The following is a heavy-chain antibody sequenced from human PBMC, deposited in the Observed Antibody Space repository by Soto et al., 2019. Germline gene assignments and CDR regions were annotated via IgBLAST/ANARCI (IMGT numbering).Heavy chain of an antibody. CDR2: IIPILGIA. Sequence: QVQLVQSGAEVKKPGSSVKVSCKASGGTFSSYTISWVRQAPGQGLEWMGRIIPILGIANYAQKFQGRGTITADKSTSTAYMELSSLRSEDTAVYYCADLLVADTEMDVWGQGTTVTVSS. CDR1: GGTFSSYT. V-gene: IGHV1-69*02. D-gene: IGHD2-15*01. J-gene: IGHJ6*02. CDR3: ADLLVADTEMDV.